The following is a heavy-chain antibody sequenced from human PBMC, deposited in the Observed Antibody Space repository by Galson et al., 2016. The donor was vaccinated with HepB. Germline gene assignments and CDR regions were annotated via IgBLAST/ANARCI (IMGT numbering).Heavy chain of an antibody. CDR1: GFTFSKYS. CDR2: ISLSSSYI. D-gene: IGHD3-22*01. V-gene: IGHV3-21*01. CDR3: VRDKEDSSGYFGY. Sequence: SLRLSCAASGFTFSKYSMNWVRQAPGMRLEWASSISLSSSYIYYADSVQGRFTISRDNAKNSLYLQMNSLRAEDTAVYYCVRDKEDSSGYFGYWGQGTLVTVAS. J-gene: IGHJ4*02.